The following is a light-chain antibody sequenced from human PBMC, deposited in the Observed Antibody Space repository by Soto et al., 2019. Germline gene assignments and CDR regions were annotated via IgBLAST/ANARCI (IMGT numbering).Light chain of an antibody. Sequence: QSALTQPPSASGSPGQSVTISSIGTSSDVGGYNYVSWYQQHPGKAPKLMIYEVSKRPSGVPDRFSGSKSGNTASLTVSGLQAEDEADYYCSSYAASNNLGVFGGGTKLTVL. J-gene: IGLJ2*01. CDR2: EVS. V-gene: IGLV2-8*01. CDR1: SSDVGGYNY. CDR3: SSYAASNNLGV.